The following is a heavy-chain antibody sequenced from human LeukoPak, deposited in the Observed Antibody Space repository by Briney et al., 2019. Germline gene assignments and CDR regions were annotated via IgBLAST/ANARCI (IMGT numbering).Heavy chain of an antibody. D-gene: IGHD2-8*01. Sequence: SETLSLTCTVSGGSISSYYWSWIRQPPGKGLEWIGYIYYSGSTNYNPSLKSRVTISVDTSKNQFSLKLSSVTAADTAVYYCARIMVECTNGVCYYYFDYWGQGTLVTVSS. CDR2: IYYSGST. CDR1: GGSISSYY. CDR3: ARIMVECTNGVCYYYFDY. J-gene: IGHJ4*02. V-gene: IGHV4-59*01.